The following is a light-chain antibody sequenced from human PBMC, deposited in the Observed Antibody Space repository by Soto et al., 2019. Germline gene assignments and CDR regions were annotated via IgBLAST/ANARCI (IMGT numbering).Light chain of an antibody. CDR2: GAS. CDR3: QQYNNWPRT. CDR1: QSVSSY. Sequence: IVLTQSPATLSLSPWERATLSWRASQSVSSYLAWSQQKPGQAPRLLIEGASTRATGSPARVIGSGSGTECPLTSSSLQSVDFAVYFCQQYNNWPRTFGQGTKVDI. J-gene: IGKJ1*01. V-gene: IGKV3-15*01.